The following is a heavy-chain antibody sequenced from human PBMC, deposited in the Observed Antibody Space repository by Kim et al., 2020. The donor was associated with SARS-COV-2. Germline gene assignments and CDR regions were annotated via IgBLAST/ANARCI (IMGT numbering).Heavy chain of an antibody. Sequence: DSVKARLTISRDNAKNSLYLQMNSLRAEDTAVYYCARDVGIQRWLEGLDYWGQGTLVTVSS. V-gene: IGHV3-48*03. CDR3: ARDVGIQRWLEGLDY. J-gene: IGHJ4*02. D-gene: IGHD5-18*01.